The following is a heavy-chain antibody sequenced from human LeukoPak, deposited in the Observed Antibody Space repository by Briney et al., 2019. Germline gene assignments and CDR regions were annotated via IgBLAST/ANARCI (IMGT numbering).Heavy chain of an antibody. CDR2: ISWNRGII. CDR3: VKDRYFYDSGSKAN. J-gene: IGHJ4*02. CDR1: GFPFDDYG. V-gene: IGHV3-9*01. D-gene: IGHD3-22*01. Sequence: GGSLRLSCVASGFPFDDYGMFWVRQTPGKGLEWISGISWNRGIIAYADSVKGRFTIFRDNAKNSLYLQMNSLRVEDTAVYYCVKDRYFYDSGSKANWGQGTLVTVSS.